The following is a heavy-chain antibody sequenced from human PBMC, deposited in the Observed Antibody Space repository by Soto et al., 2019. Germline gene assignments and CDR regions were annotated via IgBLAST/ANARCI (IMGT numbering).Heavy chain of an antibody. V-gene: IGHV1-69*01. CDR2: SLPVFGMV. CDR3: ATPHLRGRHYDFRSPPTASLYHYGLGV. CDR1: RGTFNTSP. D-gene: IGHD3-3*01. Sequence: QVQLAQSGAEVKKPGSSVRVSCQTSRGTFNTSPISWMRQAPGQGLDWLGDSLPVFGMVNYAQQFTDRLNLTADESTTSVCMEVRRLTPEDTAVYFCATPHLRGRHYDFRSPPTASLYHYGLGVWGQGTTVIVSS. J-gene: IGHJ6*02.